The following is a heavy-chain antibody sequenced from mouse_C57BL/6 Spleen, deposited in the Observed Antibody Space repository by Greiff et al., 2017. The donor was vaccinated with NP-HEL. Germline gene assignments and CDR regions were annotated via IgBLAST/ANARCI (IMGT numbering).Heavy chain of an antibody. V-gene: IGHV1-76*01. CDR3: ARSTTVVATDAMDY. CDR1: GYTFTDYY. D-gene: IGHD1-1*01. J-gene: IGHJ4*01. CDR2: IYPGSGNT. Sequence: QVQLQQSGAELVRPGASVKLSCKASGYTFTDYYINWVKQRPGQGLEWIARIYPGSGNTYYNEKFKGKATLTAEKSSSTAYMQLSSLTSKDSAVYFCARSTTVVATDAMDYWGQGTSVTVSS.